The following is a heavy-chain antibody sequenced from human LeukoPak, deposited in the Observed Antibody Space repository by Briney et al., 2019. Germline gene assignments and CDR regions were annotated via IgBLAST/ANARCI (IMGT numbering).Heavy chain of an antibody. J-gene: IGHJ4*02. CDR3: ARENFQY. CDR2: IKPDGSDQ. Sequence: GGSLRLSCAASGFTFSSYWMNWVRQAPGKGLEWVANIKPDGSDQYYMDSVKGRFTISRDNAKNSLHLQMNSLRAEDTAVYYCARENFQYWAQGTLVTVSS. CDR1: GFTFSSYW. V-gene: IGHV3-7*04.